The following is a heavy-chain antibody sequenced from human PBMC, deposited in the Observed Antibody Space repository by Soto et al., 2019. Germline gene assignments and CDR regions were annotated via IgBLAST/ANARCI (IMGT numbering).Heavy chain of an antibody. V-gene: IGHV1-69*13. CDR2: IIPIFGTA. J-gene: IGHJ3*02. CDR1: GGTFSSYA. CDR3: ARDAGDYEGAFDI. Sequence: RASVKVSCKASGGTFSSYAISWVRQAPGQGLEWMGGIIPIFGTANYAQKFQGRVTITADESTSTAYMELSSLRSEDTAVYYCARDAGDYEGAFDIWGQGTMVTVSS. D-gene: IGHD4-17*01.